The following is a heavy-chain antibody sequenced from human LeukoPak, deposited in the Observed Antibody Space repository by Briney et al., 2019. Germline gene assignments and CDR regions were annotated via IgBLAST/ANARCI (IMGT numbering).Heavy chain of an antibody. J-gene: IGHJ4*02. V-gene: IGHV3-7*03. CDR1: EFTFSNFW. CDR3: ARAFSVTTDYFDY. Sequence: GGSLRLSCAASEFTFSNFWMSWLRQASGKGLEWVASIKQGGSEKYYVDSVRGRFTISRDNTKNSLYLQMNSLRAEDTAVYYCARAFSVTTDYFDYWGQGTLVTVSS. D-gene: IGHD4-11*01. CDR2: IKQGGSEK.